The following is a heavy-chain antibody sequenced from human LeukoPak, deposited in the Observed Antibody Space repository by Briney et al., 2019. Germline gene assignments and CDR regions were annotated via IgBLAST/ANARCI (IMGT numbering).Heavy chain of an antibody. D-gene: IGHD3-10*01. CDR2: ISAYNVNT. J-gene: IGHJ4*02. V-gene: IGHV1-18*01. CDR1: GYTFTSSG. CDR3: AREAYYGSGGIDY. Sequence: ASVKVSCKASGYTFTSSGISWVRQAPGQGLEWMGWISAYNVNTNYAQKLQGRVTMTTDTSTSTACMELRSLRSDDTAVYYCAREAYYGSGGIDYWGQGTLVTVSS.